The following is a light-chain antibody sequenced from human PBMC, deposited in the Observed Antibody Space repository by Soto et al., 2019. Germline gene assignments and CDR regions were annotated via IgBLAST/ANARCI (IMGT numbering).Light chain of an antibody. CDR3: QQYSSSPIT. Sequence: EIVLTQSPGTLYLSPGERATLSCRASQSFSSTYLAWYQQKPGQAPRLLIYGASSRATGIPDRFSGGGSGTDFSLTISRLDPEDFAVYYCQQYSSSPITFGQGTRLEIK. CDR2: GAS. CDR1: QSFSSTY. J-gene: IGKJ5*01. V-gene: IGKV3-20*01.